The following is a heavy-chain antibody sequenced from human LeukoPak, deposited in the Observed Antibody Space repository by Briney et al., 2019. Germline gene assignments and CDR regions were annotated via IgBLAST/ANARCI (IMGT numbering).Heavy chain of an antibody. D-gene: IGHD5-24*01. Sequence: SVKVSCKASGGTFSSYAISWVQQAPGQGLEWMGGIIPIFGTANYAQKFQGRVTITADESTSTAYMELSSLRSEDTAVYYCAREGNGYSIDYWGQGTLVTVSS. J-gene: IGHJ4*02. CDR3: AREGNGYSIDY. CDR1: GGTFSSYA. V-gene: IGHV1-69*01. CDR2: IIPIFGTA.